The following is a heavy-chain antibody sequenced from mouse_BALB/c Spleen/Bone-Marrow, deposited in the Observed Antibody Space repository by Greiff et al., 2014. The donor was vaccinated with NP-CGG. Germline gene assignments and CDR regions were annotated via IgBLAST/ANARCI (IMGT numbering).Heavy chain of an antibody. CDR3: ASYYDGSSYGFAY. V-gene: IGHV14-3*02. CDR2: IDPANGNT. J-gene: IGHJ3*01. Sequence: EVQLQQSGAELVKPGASVKLSCTASGFNIKDTYMHWVKQRPEQGLEWIGRIDPANGNTKYDPNFQGKAPITSDTSSNPAYLQLSTLTSEDTAVYYCASYYDGSSYGFAYWGQGTLVTVSA. D-gene: IGHD1-1*01. CDR1: GFNIKDTY.